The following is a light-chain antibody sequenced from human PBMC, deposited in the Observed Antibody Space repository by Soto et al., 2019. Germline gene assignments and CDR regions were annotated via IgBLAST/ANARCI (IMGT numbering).Light chain of an antibody. CDR3: QQFGSSPTT. J-gene: IGKJ2*01. CDR1: QSVISTY. Sequence: IVLTQSPGTLSLSPGERATLSCRASQSVISTYLAWYQQQPGQAPRLLLYGASNRATGIPDRFSGSGSGSDFTLTITRLEPEDFAVYFCQQFGSSPTTFVQGTKLDIK. CDR2: GAS. V-gene: IGKV3-20*01.